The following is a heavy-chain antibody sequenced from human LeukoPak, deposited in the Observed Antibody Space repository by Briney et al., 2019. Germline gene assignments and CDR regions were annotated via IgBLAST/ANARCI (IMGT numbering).Heavy chain of an antibody. Sequence: SETLSLTCTVSGYSISSGYYWCWIRQPPGKGLEWIGSIYHSGSTYYNPSLKSRVTISVDTSKNQFSQKLSSVTAADTAVYYCARIRYCSGGSCYLSAYYYYYYMDVWGKGTTVTVSS. CDR1: GYSISSGYY. CDR3: ARIRYCSGGSCYLSAYYYYYYMDV. CDR2: IYHSGST. D-gene: IGHD2-15*01. V-gene: IGHV4-38-2*02. J-gene: IGHJ6*03.